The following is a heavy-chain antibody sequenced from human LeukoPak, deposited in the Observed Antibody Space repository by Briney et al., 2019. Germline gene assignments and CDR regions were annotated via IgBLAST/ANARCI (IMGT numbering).Heavy chain of an antibody. Sequence: SETLSPTCTVSGGSISSGSYYWDWIRQPPGKGLEWIGSIYYSGSTYYNPSLKSRVTISVDTSKNQFSLKLSSVTAADTAVYYCARSNLGYYGSGSYKDYWGQGTLVTVSS. CDR3: ARSNLGYYGSGSYKDY. CDR1: GGSISSGSYY. CDR2: IYYSGST. J-gene: IGHJ4*02. V-gene: IGHV4-39*01. D-gene: IGHD3-10*01.